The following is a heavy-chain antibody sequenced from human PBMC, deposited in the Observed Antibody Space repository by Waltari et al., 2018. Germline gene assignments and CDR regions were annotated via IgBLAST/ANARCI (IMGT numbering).Heavy chain of an antibody. J-gene: IGHJ4*02. CDR2: IVVGSGNT. CDR1: GFTFTSSA. Sequence: QMQLVQSGPEVKKPGTSVKVSCKASGFTFTSSAVQWVRQARGQRLEWIGWIVVGSGNTNYAQKVQERVTMTRDMSTSTAYMELSSLRSEDTAVYYCAADSAAAGTNYWGQGTLVTVSS. D-gene: IGHD6-13*01. V-gene: IGHV1-58*01. CDR3: AADSAAAGTNY.